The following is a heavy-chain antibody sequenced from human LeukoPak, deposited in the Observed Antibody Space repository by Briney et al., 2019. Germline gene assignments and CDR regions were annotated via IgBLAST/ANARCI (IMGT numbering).Heavy chain of an antibody. CDR1: GFTFSSYS. D-gene: IGHD3-22*01. CDR3: ARETDTSDSSGYIRADVRRDDY. V-gene: IGHV3-21*01. CDR2: ISSSSIYI. Sequence: GGSLRLSCEASGFTFSSYSMNWVRQAPGKGLEWVSSISSSSIYIYYTDSVKGRFTISRDNAGNSLYLQMNSLRAEDTAVYYCARETDTSDSSGYIRADVRRDDYWGQGTLVTVSS. J-gene: IGHJ4*02.